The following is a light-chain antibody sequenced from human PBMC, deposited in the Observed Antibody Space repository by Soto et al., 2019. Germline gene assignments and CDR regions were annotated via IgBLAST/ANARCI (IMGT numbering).Light chain of an antibody. CDR1: SSNSGSNT. CDR3: AAWDDSLNGHYV. J-gene: IGLJ1*01. Sequence: QSVLTQPPSASGTPGQRVTISCSGSSSNSGSNTVNWYQQLPGTAPKLLIYSTDQRPSGVPDRFSGSKSGTSASLAISGLQSEDEADYYCAAWDDSLNGHYVFGTGTKVTVL. CDR2: STD. V-gene: IGLV1-44*01.